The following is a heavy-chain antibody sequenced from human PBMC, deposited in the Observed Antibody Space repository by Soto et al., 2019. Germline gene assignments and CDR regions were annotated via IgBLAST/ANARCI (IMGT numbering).Heavy chain of an antibody. J-gene: IGHJ4*02. Sequence: SXXTLSLRFTVSGGTISSWYWRWIRQPPGKGLEWIGYIYYSGSTNCNPSLKSRVTISVDTSKNQFSLKLSSVTAADTAVYYCARRYGSAIDYWGQGTRVTV. CDR1: GGTISSWY. D-gene: IGHD1-26*01. V-gene: IGHV4-59*08. CDR3: ARRYGSAIDY. CDR2: IYYSGST.